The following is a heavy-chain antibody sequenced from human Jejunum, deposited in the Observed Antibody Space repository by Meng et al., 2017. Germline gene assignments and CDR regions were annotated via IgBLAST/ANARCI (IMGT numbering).Heavy chain of an antibody. CDR3: ARGGGSVSSIEESAFDY. CDR2: ISNSDNTI. V-gene: IGHV3-48*03. CDR1: GFTFSNFE. D-gene: IGHD2-15*01. Sequence: GGSLRLPCAAPGFTFSNFEMNWVRQAPGKGGEWVSYISNSDNTIYYADSVKGRFTISRDNAKNALCLKMNSLRPEDTAVYYCARGGGSVSSIEESAFDYWGRGTLVTVSS. J-gene: IGHJ4*02.